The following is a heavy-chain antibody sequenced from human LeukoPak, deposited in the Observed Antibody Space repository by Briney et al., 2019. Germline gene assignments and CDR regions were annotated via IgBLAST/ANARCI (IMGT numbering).Heavy chain of an antibody. D-gene: IGHD1-26*01. CDR2: IYYSGST. V-gene: IGHV4-59*01. CDR1: GDSITSNY. Sequence: SETLSLTCTVSGDSITSNYWSWIRQPPGKGLEWIGYIYYSGSTNYNPSLKSRVTISVDTSKNQFSLKLSSVTAADTAVYYCARSRGRYGGYVDYWGQGTLVTASS. CDR3: ARSRGRYGGYVDY. J-gene: IGHJ4*02.